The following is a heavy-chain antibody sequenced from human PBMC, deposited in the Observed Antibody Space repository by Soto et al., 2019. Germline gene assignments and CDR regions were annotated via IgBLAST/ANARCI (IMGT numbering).Heavy chain of an antibody. CDR2: IYYSGST. J-gene: IGHJ4*02. D-gene: IGHD5-18*01. CDR3: ARGIQLWLPYFDS. Sequence: XETLSLTCTVSGCSISSYYWSWIRQPPGKGLEWIGYIYYSGSTNYNPSLKSRVTISVDTSKNQFSLKLSSVTAADTAVYYCARGIQLWLPYFDSWGQGTLVTVSS. V-gene: IGHV4-59*01. CDR1: GCSISSYY.